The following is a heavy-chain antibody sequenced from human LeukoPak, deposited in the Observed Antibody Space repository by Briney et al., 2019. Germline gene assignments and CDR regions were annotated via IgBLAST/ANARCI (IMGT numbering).Heavy chain of an antibody. Sequence: SVRVSCKASGYTFTSYGISWVRQAPGQGLEWMGWISAYNGNTNYAQKLQGRVTMTTDTSTSTAYMELRSLRSDDTAVYYCARSTYYDILTGYYSMYSWFDPWGQGTLVTVSS. V-gene: IGHV1-18*01. CDR2: ISAYNGNT. D-gene: IGHD3-9*01. J-gene: IGHJ5*02. CDR1: GYTFTSYG. CDR3: ARSTYYDILTGYYSMYSWFDP.